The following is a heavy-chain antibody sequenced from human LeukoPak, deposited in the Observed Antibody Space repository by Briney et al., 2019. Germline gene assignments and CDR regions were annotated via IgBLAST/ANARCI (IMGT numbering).Heavy chain of an antibody. V-gene: IGHV3-23*01. D-gene: IGHD4-17*01. CDR2: ISDSGAYA. CDR1: GFTFSSYA. J-gene: IGHJ4*02. CDR3: AKQGLTTRTPSDY. Sequence: PGGSLRLSCAASGFTFSSYAMSWVRQAPGKGLEWVSTISDSGAYAYYADFVKGRFTISRDNSKDTLYLQMNSLRAEDTAVYYCAKQGLTTRTPSDYWGQGTLVTVSS.